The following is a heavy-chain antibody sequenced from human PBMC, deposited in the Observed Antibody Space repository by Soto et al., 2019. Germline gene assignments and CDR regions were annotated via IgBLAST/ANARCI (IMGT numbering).Heavy chain of an antibody. CDR3: AREDSDFRGPNWFYP. J-gene: IGHJ5*02. CDR2: IFYTGST. Sequence: QVQLQESGPGLVKPSQTLSLTCTVSGGSISGGAYYWSWIRQHPGKGLEWIGYIFYTGSTFYNPSLKSRVAISVDTSKNQFSLKLNSVTAADTAVYYWAREDSDFRGPNWFYPWGQGTLVTVSS. V-gene: IGHV4-31*03. CDR1: GGSISGGAYY. D-gene: IGHD3-3*01.